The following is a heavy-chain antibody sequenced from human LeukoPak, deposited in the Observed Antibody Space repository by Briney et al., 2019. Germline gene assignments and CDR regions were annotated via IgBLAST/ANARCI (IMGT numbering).Heavy chain of an antibody. Sequence: ASVKVSCKASGFSFTSYGITWVRQAPGQGLEWMGWISAHYGHTNYAQKFQGSVTMTTDTSTSTAYMELRSLRSDDTAVYYCARDFYHGHCAGLSCFLLDYWGQGALVIVSS. CDR3: ARDFYHGHCAGLSCFLLDY. V-gene: IGHV1-18*01. D-gene: IGHD2-8*02. J-gene: IGHJ4*02. CDR1: GFSFTSYG. CDR2: ISAHYGHT.